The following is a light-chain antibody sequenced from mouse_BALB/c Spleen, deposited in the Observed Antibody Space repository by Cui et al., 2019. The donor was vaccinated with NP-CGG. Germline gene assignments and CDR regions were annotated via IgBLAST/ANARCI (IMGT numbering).Light chain of an antibody. V-gene: IGLV1*01. Sequence: QAVVTHESAFTPSPGVTVTLTCRSSTGAVTTSNYANWVREKPNHLFTGLIGGTNNRAPGVPARFSGSLIGDKAALTITGAQTEDEAIYFCALCYSNHWVFGGGTKLTVL. J-gene: IGLJ1*01. CDR1: TGAVTTSNY. CDR2: GTN. CDR3: ALCYSNHWV.